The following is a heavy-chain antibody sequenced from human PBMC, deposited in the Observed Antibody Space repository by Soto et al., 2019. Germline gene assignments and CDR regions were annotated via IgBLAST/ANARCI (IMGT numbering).Heavy chain of an antibody. CDR2: IIPIFGTA. D-gene: IGHD2-2*01. CDR1: GGTFSSYA. J-gene: IGHJ6*04. V-gene: IGHV1-69*06. Sequence: ASVKVSCKASGGTFSSYAISWVRQAPGQGLEWMGGIIPIFGTANYAQKFQGRVTITADKSTSTAYMELSSLRSEDTAVYYCAARKDIVVVPAVNLGHYYCMDVWGKGTRVTVST. CDR3: AARKDIVVVPAVNLGHYYCMDV.